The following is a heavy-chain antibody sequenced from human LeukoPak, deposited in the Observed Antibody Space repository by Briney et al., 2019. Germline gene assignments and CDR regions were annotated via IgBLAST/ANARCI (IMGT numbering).Heavy chain of an antibody. V-gene: IGHV4-34*01. Sequence: SETLSLTCAVYGGSFSGYYWSWIRQHPGKGLQSLGEVNHSGSTNYNPSLKRRVTISVDTSKNQVSLKLRSVTAADTAVYYCARGLSPDIVVVPAAILPDYWGQGTLVTVSS. D-gene: IGHD2-2*02. CDR2: VNHSGST. CDR1: GGSFSGYY. CDR3: ARGLSPDIVVVPAAILPDY. J-gene: IGHJ4*02.